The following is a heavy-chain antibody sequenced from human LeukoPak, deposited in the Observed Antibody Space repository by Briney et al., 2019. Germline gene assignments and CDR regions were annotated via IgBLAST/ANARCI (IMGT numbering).Heavy chain of an antibody. V-gene: IGHV1-18*01. CDR1: GYTFTSYG. CDR2: ISAYNGNT. CDR3: ARRARIVGATFYYYMDV. D-gene: IGHD1-26*01. Sequence: ASVKVSCKASGYTFTSYGISWVRQAPGQGLEWMGWISAYNGNTNYAQKLQGRVTMTTDTSTGTAYMELRSLRSDDTAVYYCARRARIVGATFYYYMDVWGKGTTVTVSS. J-gene: IGHJ6*03.